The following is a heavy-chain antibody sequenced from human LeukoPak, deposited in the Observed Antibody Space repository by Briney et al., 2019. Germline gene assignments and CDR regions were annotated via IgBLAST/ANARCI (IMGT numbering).Heavy chain of an antibody. CDR2: IYYSGNT. CDR1: GVSISSSNSY. CDR3: ARQTGSGLFILP. D-gene: IGHD3/OR15-3a*01. Sequence: PSETLSLTCTVSGVSISSSNSYWGWLRQPPGKGLEWIGSIYYSGNTYYNASLKSQVSISIDTSKNQFSLKLTSVTAADTAVYYCARQTGSGLFILPGGQGTLVTVSS. V-gene: IGHV4-39*01. J-gene: IGHJ4*02.